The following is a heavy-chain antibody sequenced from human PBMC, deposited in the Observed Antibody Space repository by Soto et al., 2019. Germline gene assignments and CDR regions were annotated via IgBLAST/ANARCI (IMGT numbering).Heavy chain of an antibody. V-gene: IGHV3-48*02. CDR2: ISSDSTTI. CDR3: AREPSGGDDYPDPRES. Sequence: GSLRLSCAASGFAFSDYSMHWVRQAPGKGLQWISYISSDSTTIYYADSMKGRFTISRDNAKNSLYLQMNSLRDEDTAVYYCAREPSGGDDYPDPRESWGQGTLVTVSS. J-gene: IGHJ5*02. D-gene: IGHD2-21*02. CDR1: GFAFSDYS.